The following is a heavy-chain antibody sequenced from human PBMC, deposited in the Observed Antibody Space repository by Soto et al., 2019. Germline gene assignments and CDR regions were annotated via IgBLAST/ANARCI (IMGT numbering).Heavy chain of an antibody. J-gene: IGHJ4*02. CDR1: AFTFGDYP. CDR2: IRSKAYGATT. D-gene: IGHD3-16*01. CDR3: TGGRFYDHVWGGY. V-gene: IGHV3-49*03. Sequence: GGSLRLSCTASAFTFGDYPMSWFRQAPGKGLEWVGFIRSKAYGATTEYAASVKGRFTISRDDSKSIAYLQMNSLKTEDTAVFYCTGGRFYDHVWGGYWGQGTLVTVSS.